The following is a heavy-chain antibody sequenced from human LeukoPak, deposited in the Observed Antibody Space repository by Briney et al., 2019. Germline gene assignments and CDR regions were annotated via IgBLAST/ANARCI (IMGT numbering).Heavy chain of an antibody. CDR1: GYTLTELS. CDR2: FDPKDGDT. V-gene: IGHV1-24*01. D-gene: IGHD3-3*01. J-gene: IGHJ4*02. CDR3: ARGPVGGNFWSGYSAPYYFEY. Sequence: GASVKVSCKVSGYTLTELSVHWVRQAPGKGLEWMGNFDPKDGDTIYAQRFQGRVTITSNTSISTAYMELSSLRSEDTAVYYCARGPVGGNFWSGYSAPYYFEYWGQGTLVTVSS.